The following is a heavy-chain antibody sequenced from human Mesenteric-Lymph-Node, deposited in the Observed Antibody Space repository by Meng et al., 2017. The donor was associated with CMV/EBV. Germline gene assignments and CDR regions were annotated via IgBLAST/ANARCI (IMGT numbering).Heavy chain of an antibody. CDR3: ARDNWEYCSSTSCILGPYYYYGMDV. Sequence: GGSLRLSCAASGFTFSTYAMSWVRQAPGKGLEWVSAISGRAGSSYYADSVKGRFTISRDNSKSTLYLQMNSLRAEDTAVYYCARDNWEYCSSTSCILGPYYYYGMDVWGQGTTVTVSS. V-gene: IGHV3-23*01. CDR2: ISGRAGSS. J-gene: IGHJ6*02. CDR1: GFTFSTYA. D-gene: IGHD2-2*01.